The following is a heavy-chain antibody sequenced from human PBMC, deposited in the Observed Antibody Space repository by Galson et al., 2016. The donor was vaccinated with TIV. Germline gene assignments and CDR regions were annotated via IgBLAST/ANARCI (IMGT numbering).Heavy chain of an antibody. CDR2: IIPLLGMA. V-gene: IGHV1-69*04. CDR1: GGTFNKYA. Sequence: SVKVSCKASGGTFNKYAISWVRQAPGQGLEWMGRIIPLLGMANYAQKFQGRVTITADHSTSTAYMEPTSLRSDDTAMYYCARSRDSSGPEAFWGQGTLVTVSS. J-gene: IGHJ4*02. D-gene: IGHD3-22*01. CDR3: ARSRDSSGPEAF.